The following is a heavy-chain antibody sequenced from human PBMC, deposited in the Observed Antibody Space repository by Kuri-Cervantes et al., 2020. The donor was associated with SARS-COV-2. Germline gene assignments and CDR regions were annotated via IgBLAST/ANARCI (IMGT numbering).Heavy chain of an antibody. J-gene: IGHJ2*01. Sequence: GGSLRLSCAASGFTFSSYWMSWVRQAPGKGLEWVANIKQDGSEKYYVDSVKGRFAISRDNAKNSLYLQMNSLRAEDTAVYYCARVIRHWSPQYCSSTSCSHWYFDLWGRGTLVTVSS. V-gene: IGHV3-7*01. CDR1: GFTFSSYW. CDR2: IKQDGSEK. D-gene: IGHD2-2*01. CDR3: ARVIRHWSPQYCSSTSCSHWYFDL.